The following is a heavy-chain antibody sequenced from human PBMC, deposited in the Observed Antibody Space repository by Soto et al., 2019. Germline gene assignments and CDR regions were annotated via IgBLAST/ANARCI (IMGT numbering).Heavy chain of an antibody. CDR2: IYPGDSDT. J-gene: IGHJ4*02. CDR1: GYSFTSFW. Sequence: GESLKISCQASGYSFTSFWIGWVRQMPGKGLEWMGMIYPGDSDTKYSPSFQGQVTISADKSISTAYLQWSSLKASDTAMYYCARSPAYFDYWGQGTPVTVSS. CDR3: ARSPAYFDY. V-gene: IGHV5-51*01. D-gene: IGHD2-2*01.